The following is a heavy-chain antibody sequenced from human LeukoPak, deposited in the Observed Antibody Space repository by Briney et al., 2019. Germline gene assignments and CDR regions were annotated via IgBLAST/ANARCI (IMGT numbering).Heavy chain of an antibody. CDR2: IYISGTA. CDR1: GGSISRHY. J-gene: IGHJ5*02. Sequence: SETLSLTCTVSGGSISRHYWSCIPHPAGKGREWVGRIYISGTANYNPSIKSRVTMSLDTSKNQITLKLTCVTAADTAVYYCARLGYDSGTRGLDPWRQGTLVTVSS. V-gene: IGHV4-4*07. CDR3: ARLGYDSGTRGLDP. D-gene: IGHD3-10*01.